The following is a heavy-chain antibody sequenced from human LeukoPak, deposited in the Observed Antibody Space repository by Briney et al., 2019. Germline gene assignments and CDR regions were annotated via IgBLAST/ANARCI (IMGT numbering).Heavy chain of an antibody. CDR2: ISGSGGST. D-gene: IGHD3-16*01. V-gene: IGHV3-23*01. Sequence: GGSLRLSCAASGFTFSNYAMSWVRQAPGKGLEWVSTISGSGGSTYYADSVKGRFTISRDNSKNTLYLQMNSLRAEDTAVYYCAKWANGGLTDNVNFDYWGQGTLVTVSS. CDR1: GFTFSNYA. CDR3: AKWANGGLTDNVNFDY. J-gene: IGHJ4*02.